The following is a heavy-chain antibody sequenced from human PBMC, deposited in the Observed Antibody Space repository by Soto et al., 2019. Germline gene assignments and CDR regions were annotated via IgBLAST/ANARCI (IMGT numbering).Heavy chain of an antibody. V-gene: IGHV3-30-3*01. J-gene: IGHJ6*02. CDR3: ASSPPDSSSCGQYYYYGMDV. CDR1: GFTFSSYA. D-gene: IGHD6-13*01. CDR2: ISYDGSNK. Sequence: QVQLVESGGGVVQPGRSLRLSCAASGFTFSSYAMHWVRQAPGKGLEWVAVISYDGSNKYYADSVKGRFTISRDNSKNTLYLQMNSLRAEDTAVYYCASSPPDSSSCGQYYYYGMDVWGQGTTVTVSS.